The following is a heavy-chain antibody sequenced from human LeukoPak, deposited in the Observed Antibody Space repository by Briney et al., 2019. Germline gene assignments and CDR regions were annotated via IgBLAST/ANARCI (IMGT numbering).Heavy chain of an antibody. D-gene: IGHD3-10*01. CDR1: GFSVSTKY. CDR2: INVGGDT. Sequence: GGSLRLSCAASGFSVSTKYMSWGRQAPGKGLEWVAIINVGGDTYYADSVKGRFTISRDTPKNTVYLQMDNLRAEDTAVYYCARGQGFLLDLWGQGTLVTVSS. CDR3: ARGQGFLLDL. J-gene: IGHJ5*02. V-gene: IGHV3-53*01.